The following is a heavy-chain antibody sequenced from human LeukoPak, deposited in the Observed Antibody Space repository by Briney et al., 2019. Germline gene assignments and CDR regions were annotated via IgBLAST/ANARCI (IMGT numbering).Heavy chain of an antibody. Sequence: PSETLSLTCSVSGVSINDHYWTWVRQPAGRGLEWIGHIYISGSTDYNPSLKSRVTLSVDMSKNQFSLRLTSVTAADTAVYYCARARDLSTSCPFDYWGQGTLVTVSS. V-gene: IGHV4-4*07. CDR3: ARARDLSTSCPFDY. J-gene: IGHJ4*02. D-gene: IGHD2-2*01. CDR2: IYISGST. CDR1: GVSINDHY.